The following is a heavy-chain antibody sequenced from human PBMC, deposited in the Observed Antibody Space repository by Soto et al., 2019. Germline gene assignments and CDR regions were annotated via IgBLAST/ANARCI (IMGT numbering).Heavy chain of an antibody. CDR3: ASGIIRGYYYYYGMDV. CDR2: IIPIFGTA. CDR1: GGTFSSYA. J-gene: IGHJ6*02. D-gene: IGHD3-3*01. V-gene: IGHV1-69*06. Sequence: ASVKVSCKASGGTFSSYAISWVRQAPGQGLEWMGGIIPIFGTANYAQKFQGRVTITADKSTSTAYMELSSLRSEDTAVYYCASGIIRGYYYYYGMDVWGQGTTVTVSS.